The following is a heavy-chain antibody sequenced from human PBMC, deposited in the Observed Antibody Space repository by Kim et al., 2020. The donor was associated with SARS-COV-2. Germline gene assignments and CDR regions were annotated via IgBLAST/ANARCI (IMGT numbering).Heavy chain of an antibody. J-gene: IGHJ6*02. D-gene: IGHD2-21*01. CDR1: GFTFSSYG. CDR3: ARDLVNTDLYYYYGMDV. V-gene: IGHV3-33*01. CDR2: IWYDGSNK. Sequence: GGSLRLSCAASGFTFSSYGMHWVRQAPGKGLEWVAVIWYDGSNKYYADSVKGRFTISRDNSKNTLYLQMNSLRAEDTAVYYCARDLVNTDLYYYYGMDVWGQGTTVTVSS.